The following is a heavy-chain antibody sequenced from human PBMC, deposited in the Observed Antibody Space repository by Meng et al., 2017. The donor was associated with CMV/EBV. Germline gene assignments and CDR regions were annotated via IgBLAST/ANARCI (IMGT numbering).Heavy chain of an antibody. Sequence: GGSLRLSCAASGFTFSSYWMSWVRQAPGKGLEWVASIKQDGSEKYYVDSVKGRFTISRDNAKNSLYLQMNSLRAEDTAVYYCAREECSSTSCYTGYYGMDVWGQGTTVTVSS. J-gene: IGHJ6*02. CDR3: AREECSSTSCYTGYYGMDV. D-gene: IGHD2-2*02. CDR1: GFTFSSYW. V-gene: IGHV3-7*01. CDR2: IKQDGSEK.